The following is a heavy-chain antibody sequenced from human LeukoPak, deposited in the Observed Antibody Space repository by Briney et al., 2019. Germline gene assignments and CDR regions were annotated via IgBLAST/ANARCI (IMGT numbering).Heavy chain of an antibody. D-gene: IGHD1-26*01. CDR1: GFTFSDYY. J-gene: IGHJ4*02. CDR2: ISGSGSAV. Sequence: GGSLRLSCAASGFTFSDYYMSWVRQAPGKGLEWISYISGSGSAVYYADSVKGPFAISRDNAKNSLYLQMNSLRAEDTAVYYCARVRTRGTYYFDYWGQGTLVTVSS. V-gene: IGHV3-11*01. CDR3: ARVRTRGTYYFDY.